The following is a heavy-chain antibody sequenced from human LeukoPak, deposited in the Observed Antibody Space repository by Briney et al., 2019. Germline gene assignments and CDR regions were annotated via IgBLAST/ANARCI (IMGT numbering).Heavy chain of an antibody. CDR3: AMGATSWSGYSFPKIFQH. V-gene: IGHV3-23*01. Sequence: GGSLRLSCAASGFTFSNYAVNWIRQAPGKGLKWVSVISGSGSSIYYTDSVKGRFTISRDNSKNTLYLQMNSLRVEDTAVYYCAMGATSWSGYSFPKIFQHWGRGTLVTVSS. D-gene: IGHD3-3*01. CDR2: ISGSGSSI. J-gene: IGHJ1*01. CDR1: GFTFSNYA.